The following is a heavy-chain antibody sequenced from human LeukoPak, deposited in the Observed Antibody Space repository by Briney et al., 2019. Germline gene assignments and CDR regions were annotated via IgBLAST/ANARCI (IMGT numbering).Heavy chain of an antibody. CDR2: VNPNSGGT. Sequence: ASVKVSCKASGYTFTGYYMHWVRQAPGQGLEWMGRVNPNSGGTNYAQKFQGRVTLTRDTSASTAYVELTSLSTEDTAIYYCSRCGYSGGWSCDHWGQGTLVTVSS. V-gene: IGHV1-2*06. CDR1: GYTFTGYY. J-gene: IGHJ5*02. D-gene: IGHD5-12*01. CDR3: SRCGYSGGWSCDH.